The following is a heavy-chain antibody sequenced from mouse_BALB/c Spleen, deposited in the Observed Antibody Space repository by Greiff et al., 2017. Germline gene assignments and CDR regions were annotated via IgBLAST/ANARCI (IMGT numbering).Heavy chain of an antibody. V-gene: IGHV1S127*01. CDR3: TRELTGSYYAMDY. Sequence: VQLQQPGAELVKPGASVKMSCKASGYTFTSYWMHWVKQRPGQGLEWIGVIDPSDSYTSYNQKFKGKATLTVDTSSSTAYMQLSSLTSEDSAVYYCTRELTGSYYAMDYWGQGTSVTVSS. D-gene: IGHD4-1*01. J-gene: IGHJ4*01. CDR1: GYTFTSYW. CDR2: IDPSDSYT.